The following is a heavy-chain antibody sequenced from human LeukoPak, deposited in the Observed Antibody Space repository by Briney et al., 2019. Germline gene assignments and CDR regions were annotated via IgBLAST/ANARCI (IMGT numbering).Heavy chain of an antibody. CDR1: GFTFSSYA. V-gene: IGHV3-23*01. D-gene: IGHD5-18*01. Sequence: PGGSLRLSCVASGFTFSSYAMSWVRQAPGKGLEWVSAISGSGGSTYYADPVKGRFTVSRDNFKNTLYLEMNNLRAEDMAVYNCAKVGVGGYGYGRGKYCFDYWGQETLVTVSS. CDR3: AKVGVGGYGYGRGKYCFDY. J-gene: IGHJ4*02. CDR2: ISGSGGST.